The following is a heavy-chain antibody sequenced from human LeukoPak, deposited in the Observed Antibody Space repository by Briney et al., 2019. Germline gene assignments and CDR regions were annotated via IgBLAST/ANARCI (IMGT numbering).Heavy chain of an antibody. V-gene: IGHV1-8*01. Sequence: ASVKVSCKASGYTFTRYDINWVRQATGQGLEWMGWMNPNSGNTGYAQKFQGRVTVTRNTSISTAYMELSSLRSEDTAVYYCARELLWFGELSYYYMDVWGKGTTVTVSS. CDR3: ARELLWFGELSYYYMDV. CDR1: GYTFTRYD. D-gene: IGHD3-10*01. CDR2: MNPNSGNT. J-gene: IGHJ6*03.